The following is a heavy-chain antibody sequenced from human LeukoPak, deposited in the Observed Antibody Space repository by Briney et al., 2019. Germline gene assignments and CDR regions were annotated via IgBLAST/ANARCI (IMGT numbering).Heavy chain of an antibody. J-gene: IGHJ4*02. CDR2: IRSKAYGGTT. CDR3: TRLIAAASYFDS. Sequence: GRSLRLSCTASGFTFGDYAMSWVRQAPGKGLEWVGFIRSKAYGGTTEYAASVKGRFTISRDDSKSLAYLQMNSLKTEDTAVYFCTRLIAAASYFDSWGQETLLTVSS. D-gene: IGHD6-13*01. CDR1: GFTFGDYA. V-gene: IGHV3-49*04.